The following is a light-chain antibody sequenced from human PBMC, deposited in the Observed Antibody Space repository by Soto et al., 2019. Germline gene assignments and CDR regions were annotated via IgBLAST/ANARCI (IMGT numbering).Light chain of an antibody. CDR1: SSDVGGYEY. CDR3: SSYARSSTVV. J-gene: IGLJ2*01. Sequence: QPVLTQPASVSGSRGQSITISCTGTSSDVGGYEYVSWYQQHAGKAPKVMLYDVSQRPSGVSNRFSGSKSGNTASLTISGLQAEDEADYYCSSYARSSTVVFGGGTKLTVL. CDR2: DVS. V-gene: IGLV2-14*01.